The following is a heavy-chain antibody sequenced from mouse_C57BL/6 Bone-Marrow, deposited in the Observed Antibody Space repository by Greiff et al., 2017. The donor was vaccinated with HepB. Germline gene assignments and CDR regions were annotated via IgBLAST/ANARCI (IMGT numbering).Heavy chain of an antibody. Sequence: EVKLMESGPGLVKPSQSLSLTCSVTGYSITSGYYWNWIRQFPGNKLEWMGYISYDGSNNYNPSLKNRISITRDTSKNQFFLKLNSVTTEDTATYYCARGGYYDYEESAMDYWGQGTSVTVSS. CDR2: ISYDGSN. J-gene: IGHJ4*01. V-gene: IGHV3-6*01. D-gene: IGHD2-4*01. CDR3: ARGGYYDYEESAMDY. CDR1: GYSITSGYY.